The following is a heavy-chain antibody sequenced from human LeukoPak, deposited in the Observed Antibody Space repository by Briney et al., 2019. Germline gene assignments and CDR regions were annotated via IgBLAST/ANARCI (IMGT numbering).Heavy chain of an antibody. CDR3: ARRASGYYFDY. J-gene: IGHJ4*02. CDR1: EYSFTNYW. V-gene: IGHV5-51*01. Sequence: GESLKISCKGSEYSFTNYWIAWVRQKPGKGLEWMGIIYPGDSDTKYSPSFQGQVAISTDKSISTAYLQWSSLKASDTAMYYCARRASGYYFDYWGQGTLVTVSS. D-gene: IGHD3-22*01. CDR2: IYPGDSDT.